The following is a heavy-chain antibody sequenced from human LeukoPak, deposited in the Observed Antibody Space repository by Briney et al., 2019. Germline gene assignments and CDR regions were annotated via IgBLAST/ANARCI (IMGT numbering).Heavy chain of an antibody. Sequence: ASVTVSFTASGGTFSSYAISWVRQAPGQGLEWMGGIIPIFGTANYAQKFQGRVTITTDESTSTAYMELSSLRSEDTAVYYCARGPELERFDYWGQGTLVTVSS. V-gene: IGHV1-69*05. J-gene: IGHJ4*02. CDR3: ARGPELERFDY. CDR1: GGTFSSYA. D-gene: IGHD1-1*01. CDR2: IIPIFGTA.